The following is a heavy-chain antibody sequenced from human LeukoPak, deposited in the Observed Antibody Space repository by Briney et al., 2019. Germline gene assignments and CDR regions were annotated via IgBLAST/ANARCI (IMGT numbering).Heavy chain of an antibody. J-gene: IGHJ4*02. V-gene: IGHV3-30*03. CDR3: ARKGVGSSAFDY. CDR1: GFTFSSYG. Sequence: PGGSLRLSCAASGFTFSSYGMHWVRQAPGKGLEWVAVISYDGSNKYYADSVKGRFTISRDNSKSTLYLQMNSLRAEDTAVYYCARKGVGSSAFDYWGQGTLVTVSS. D-gene: IGHD2-2*01. CDR2: ISYDGSNK.